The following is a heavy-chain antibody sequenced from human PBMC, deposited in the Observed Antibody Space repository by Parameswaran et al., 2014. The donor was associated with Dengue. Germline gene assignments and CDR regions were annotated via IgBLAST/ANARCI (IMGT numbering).Heavy chain of an antibody. J-gene: IGHJ4*02. CDR3: VKDLLLSRWVDY. V-gene: IGHV3-64D*06. D-gene: IGHD3-10*01. CDR2: ISSNGGST. Sequence: WIRQPPGKGLEYVSAISSNGGSTYYADSVKGRFTISRDNSKNTLYLQMSSLRAEDTAVYYCVKDLLLSRWVDYWGQGTLVTVSS.